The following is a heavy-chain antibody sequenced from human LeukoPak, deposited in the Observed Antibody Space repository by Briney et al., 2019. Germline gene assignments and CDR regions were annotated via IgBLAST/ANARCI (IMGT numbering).Heavy chain of an antibody. Sequence: ASVKVSCKASGYTFTGYYMHWVRQAPGQGLEWMGRINPNSGGTNYAQKFQGRVTMTRDTSISTAYMELGRLRSDDTAVYYCARAASGSYFDVLIDYWGQGTLVTVSS. CDR2: INPNSGGT. CDR3: ARAASGSYFDVLIDY. CDR1: GYTFTGYY. D-gene: IGHD1-26*01. V-gene: IGHV1-2*06. J-gene: IGHJ4*02.